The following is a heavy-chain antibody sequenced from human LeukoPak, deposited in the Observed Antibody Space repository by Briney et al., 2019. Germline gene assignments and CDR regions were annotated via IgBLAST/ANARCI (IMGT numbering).Heavy chain of an antibody. V-gene: IGHV3-48*04. CDR1: GFSLSIYS. CDR2: ISSSSSSV. D-gene: IGHD3-3*01. Sequence: GGSLRLSCAASGFSLSIYSMHWVRQAPRKGLEWVSYISSSSSSVSYSDSVKGRFTISRDNAKKSLYLQMNSLRAEDTAVYYCAKDRVATIFGEPSYYFDYWGQGTLVTVSS. J-gene: IGHJ4*02. CDR3: AKDRVATIFGEPSYYFDY.